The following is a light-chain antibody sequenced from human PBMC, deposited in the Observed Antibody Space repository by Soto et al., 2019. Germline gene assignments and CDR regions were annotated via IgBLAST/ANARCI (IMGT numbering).Light chain of an antibody. CDR1: TSNIGNNY. CDR3: GKWDSSLSCCV. CDR2: END. V-gene: IGLV1-51*02. Sequence: QSVLTQPPSVSAAPGQKVTISCSGSTSNIGNNYVSWFQQLPGTAPKLLIYENDKRPSGIPDRFSGSTSGTSATLGITGLQTGDEADYYCGKWDSSLSCCVFPTGTKVTVL. J-gene: IGLJ1*01.